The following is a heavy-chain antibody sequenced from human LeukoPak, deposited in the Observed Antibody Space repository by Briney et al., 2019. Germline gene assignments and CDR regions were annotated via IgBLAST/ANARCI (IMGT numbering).Heavy chain of an antibody. J-gene: IGHJ5*02. CDR3: AGLYCSSTSCVFDP. CDR1: GGSISSYY. Sequence: SETLSLTCTVSGGSISSYYWSWIRQPPGKGLEWIGYIYYSGSTNYNPSLKSRVTISVDTSKNQFSLKLSSVTAADTAVYYCAGLYCSSTSCVFDPWGQGTLVTVSS. D-gene: IGHD2-2*01. V-gene: IGHV4-59*12. CDR2: IYYSGST.